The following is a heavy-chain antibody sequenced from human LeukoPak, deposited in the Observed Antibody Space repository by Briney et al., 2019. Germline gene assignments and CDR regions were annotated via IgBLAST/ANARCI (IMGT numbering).Heavy chain of an antibody. J-gene: IGHJ5*02. CDR2: IFPGDSDT. V-gene: IGHV5-51*01. CDR1: GYSFTSYW. D-gene: IGHD6-6*01. Sequence: GESLKISCKGSGYSFTSYWIGWVRQMPGKGLEWMGIIFPGDSDTRYSPSFQGQVTISADKSISTAYLQWSSLKAPDTAMYYCARHPKLISSSRWFDPWGQGTLVTVSS. CDR3: ARHPKLISSSRWFDP.